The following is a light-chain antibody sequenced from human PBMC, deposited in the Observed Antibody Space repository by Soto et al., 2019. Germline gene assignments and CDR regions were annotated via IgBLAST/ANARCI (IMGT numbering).Light chain of an antibody. V-gene: IGKV3-11*01. J-gene: IGKJ1*01. CDR1: QSVSSY. Sequence: IVFTQSPGTLSLSPGERATLSCRASQSVSSYLAWYQQKPGQAPRLLIYDASNRATGIPARFSGSGSGTDFTLTISSLEPEDFGIYYCQQYTDGPTTFGQGTKVEI. CDR3: QQYTDGPTT. CDR2: DAS.